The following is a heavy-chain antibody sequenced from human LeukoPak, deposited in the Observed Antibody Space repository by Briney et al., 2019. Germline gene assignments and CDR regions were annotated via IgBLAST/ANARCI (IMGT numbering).Heavy chain of an antibody. CDR2: MNPNSGNT. CDR3: ARVGDIVVVPAAAWFDP. CDR1: GYTFTSYD. D-gene: IGHD2-2*01. Sequence: ASVKVSCKASGYTFTSYDINWVRQATGQGLEWMGWMNPNSGNTGYAQKFQGRVTITRNTSISTAYMELSSLRSEDTAVYYCARVGDIVVVPAAAWFDPWGQGTLVTVSS. J-gene: IGHJ5*02. V-gene: IGHV1-8*03.